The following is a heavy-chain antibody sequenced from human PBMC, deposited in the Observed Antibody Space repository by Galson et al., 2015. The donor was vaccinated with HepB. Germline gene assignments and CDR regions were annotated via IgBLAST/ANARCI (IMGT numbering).Heavy chain of an antibody. Sequence: SVKVSCKASGYTFTGYYMHWVRQAPGQGLEWMGWINPNSGGTNYAQKFQGRVTMTRDTSISTAYMELSRLRSDDTAVYYCARETGTHPGDGWEEWWLRDEPNFDYWGQGTLVTVSS. D-gene: IGHD5-12*01. V-gene: IGHV1-2*02. CDR2: INPNSGGT. CDR1: GYTFTGYY. CDR3: ARETGTHPGDGWEEWWLRDEPNFDY. J-gene: IGHJ4*02.